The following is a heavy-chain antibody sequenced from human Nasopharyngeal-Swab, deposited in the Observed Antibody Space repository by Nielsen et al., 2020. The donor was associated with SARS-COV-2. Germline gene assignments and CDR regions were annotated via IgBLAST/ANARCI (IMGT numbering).Heavy chain of an antibody. Sequence: WIRQPPGKGLEWIGEINHSGSTNYNPSLKSRVTISVDTSKNQFSLKLSSVTAADTAVYYCARTQRGDGDSRGYYYYYMDVRGKGTTVTVSS. V-gene: IGHV4-34*01. CDR2: INHSGST. D-gene: IGHD4-17*01. CDR3: ARTQRGDGDSRGYYYYYMDV. J-gene: IGHJ6*03.